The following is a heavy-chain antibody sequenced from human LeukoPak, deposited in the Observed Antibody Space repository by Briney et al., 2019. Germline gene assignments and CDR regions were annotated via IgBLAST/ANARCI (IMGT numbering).Heavy chain of an antibody. CDR1: GGSISSYY. CDR2: IYYSGST. D-gene: IGHD3-22*01. Sequence: SETLSLTCTVSGGSISSYYWSWIRQPPGKGLEWIGYIYYSGSTNYNPSLKSRVTISIDTSKNQFSLKLSSVTAADTAVYYCARGRFDYYDTSGYYRPREYYYYYYYMDVWGKGTTVTISS. CDR3: ARGRFDYYDTSGYYRPREYYYYYYYMDV. J-gene: IGHJ6*03. V-gene: IGHV4-59*01.